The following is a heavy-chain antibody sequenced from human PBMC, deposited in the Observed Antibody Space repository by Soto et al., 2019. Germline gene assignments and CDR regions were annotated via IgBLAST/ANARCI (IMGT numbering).Heavy chain of an antibody. J-gene: IGHJ6*02. CDR2: ISWNSGSI. D-gene: IGHD3-10*01. CDR1: GFTFDDYA. CDR3: AKDSYYGSGSYYFRSYGMDV. Sequence: GGSLRLSSAASGFTFDDYAMHWVRQAPGKGLEWVSGISWNSGSIGYADSVKGRFTISRDNAKNSLYLQMNSLRAEDTALYYCAKDSYYGSGSYYFRSYGMDVWGQGTTVTVSS. V-gene: IGHV3-9*01.